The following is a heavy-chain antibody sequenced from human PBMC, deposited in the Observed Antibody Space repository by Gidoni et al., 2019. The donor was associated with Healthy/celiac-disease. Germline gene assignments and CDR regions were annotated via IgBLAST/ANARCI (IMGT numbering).Heavy chain of an antibody. D-gene: IGHD6-13*01. CDR2: ISSSSSYI. J-gene: IGHJ4*02. V-gene: IGHV3-21*06. CDR3: ARDHHYGMAAGFDN. Sequence: EVQLVESGGGLVKPGGSLRLSCAASGFPLNPYSMNWVRQAPGKGLEWVSSISSSSSYIYYADSVKGRFTVSRDNAKNSLYLQMSSLRAEDTAVYYCARDHHYGMAAGFDNWGLGTLVTVSS. CDR1: GFPLNPYS.